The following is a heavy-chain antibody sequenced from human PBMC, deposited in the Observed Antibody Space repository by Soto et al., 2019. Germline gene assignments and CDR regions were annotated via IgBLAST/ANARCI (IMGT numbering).Heavy chain of an antibody. Sequence: QVQLQESGPGLVKPSQTLSLTCTVSGGSIRSGGYYWSWVRQNPRKGLEWIGNIYYSGNTYYNPSLKSRCTISVDTSKNQFSLNLSSVTAADTAVYYCARDRLMATAGTARHYFGLYVWGQGTTVTVSS. CDR1: GGSIRSGGYY. J-gene: IGHJ6*02. CDR2: IYYSGNT. CDR3: ARDRLMATAGTARHYFGLYV. D-gene: IGHD5-18*01. V-gene: IGHV4-31*03.